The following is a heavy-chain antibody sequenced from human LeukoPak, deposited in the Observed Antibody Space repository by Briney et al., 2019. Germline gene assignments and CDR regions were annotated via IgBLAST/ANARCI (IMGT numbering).Heavy chain of an antibody. J-gene: IGHJ4*02. CDR1: GFTFGDYA. CDR3: TRDRGAYNLYDY. Sequence: GGSLGLSCTASGFTFGDYAMSWIRQAPGKGLEWVGFIRSKAYGETADYAASVKGRFTISRDDSKAIAYLQMNSLKTEDTAVYHCTRDRGAYNLYDYWGQGTLVTVSS. D-gene: IGHD1-1*01. V-gene: IGHV3-49*03. CDR2: IRSKAYGETA.